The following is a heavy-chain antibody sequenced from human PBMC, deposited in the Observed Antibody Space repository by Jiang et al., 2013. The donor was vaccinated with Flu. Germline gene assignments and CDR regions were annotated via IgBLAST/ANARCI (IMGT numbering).Heavy chain of an antibody. J-gene: IGHJ3*02. CDR1: GGSISNYY. CDR2: IYDSGSA. D-gene: IGHD3-9*01. Sequence: GSGLVKPSETLSLTCTVSGGSISNYYWSWIRQPPGKGLEWIGYIYDSGSANYNPSLKRRVTISIDTSKNQFSLNLSSVTAADTAVYYCARRYYDILTGYYTPPTTVDAFDIWGQGTLVTVSS. CDR3: ARRYYDILTGYYTPPTTVDAFDI. V-gene: IGHV4-59*08.